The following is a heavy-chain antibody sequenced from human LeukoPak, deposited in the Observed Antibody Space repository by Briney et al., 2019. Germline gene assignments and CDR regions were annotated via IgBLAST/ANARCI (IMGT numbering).Heavy chain of an antibody. V-gene: IGHV3-33*06. D-gene: IGHD3-10*01. CDR3: AKEGYYGSGSYYMDV. CDR1: GFTFSSYG. Sequence: QPGRSLRLSCAASGFTFSSYGMHWVRQAPGKGLEWVAVIWYDGSNKYYADSVKGRFTISRDNSKNTLYLQMNSLRAEDTAVYYRAKEGYYGSGSYYMDVWGKGTTVTVSS. CDR2: IWYDGSNK. J-gene: IGHJ6*03.